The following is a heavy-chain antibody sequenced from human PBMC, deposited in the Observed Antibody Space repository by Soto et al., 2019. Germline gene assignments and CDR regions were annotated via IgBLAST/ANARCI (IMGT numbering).Heavy chain of an antibody. D-gene: IGHD2-15*01. J-gene: IGHJ6*03. CDR3: AKAGGPSYYYYMDV. Sequence: PGGSLRLSCAASGFTFSDYAMTWVRQAPGKGLQWVSAINNDETRTFYADSVKGRFTISRDNSRNTLYLQMNSLRAEDTALYYCAKAGGPSYYYYMDVCDKGTTVTVSS. CDR1: GFTFSDYA. CDR2: INNDETRT. V-gene: IGHV3-23*01.